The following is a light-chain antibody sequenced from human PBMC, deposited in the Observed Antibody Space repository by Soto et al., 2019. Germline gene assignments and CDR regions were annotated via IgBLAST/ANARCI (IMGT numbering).Light chain of an antibody. CDR2: DVS. CDR3: SSYTTSNTRQTV. V-gene: IGLV2-14*03. CDR1: SSDVGGYNY. Sequence: SCTGTSSDVGGYNYVSWYQHHPGKAPKLLIYDVSNRPSGISNRFSGSKSDNTASLTISGLQPEDEADYYCSSYTTSNTRQTVFGTGTKVTV. J-gene: IGLJ1*01.